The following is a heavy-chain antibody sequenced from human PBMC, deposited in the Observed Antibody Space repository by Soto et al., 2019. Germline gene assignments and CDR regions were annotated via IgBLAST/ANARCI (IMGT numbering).Heavy chain of an antibody. CDR1: GFTFSSYS. J-gene: IGHJ6*03. CDR3: ARESRYYYYMDV. CDR2: ISSSSYI. V-gene: IGHV3-21*01. Sequence: GSLRLSCAASGFTFSSYSMNWVRQAPGKGLEWVSSISSSSYIYYADSVKGRFTISRDNAKNSLYLQMNSLRAEDTAVYYCARESRYYYYMDVWGKGTTVTVSS.